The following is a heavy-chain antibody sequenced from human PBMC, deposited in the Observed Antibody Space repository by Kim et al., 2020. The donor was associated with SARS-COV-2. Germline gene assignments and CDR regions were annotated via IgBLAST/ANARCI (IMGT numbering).Heavy chain of an antibody. Sequence: ASVKVSCKASGYTFTSYAMNWVRQAPGQGLEWMGWINTNTGNPTYAQGFTGRFVFSLDTSVSTAYLQISSLKAEDTAVYYCARDHPEGYSSSWYPGFWDYWGQGTLVTVSS. V-gene: IGHV7-4-1*02. J-gene: IGHJ4*02. CDR1: GYTFTSYA. CDR3: ARDHPEGYSSSWYPGFWDY. CDR2: INTNTGNP. D-gene: IGHD6-13*01.